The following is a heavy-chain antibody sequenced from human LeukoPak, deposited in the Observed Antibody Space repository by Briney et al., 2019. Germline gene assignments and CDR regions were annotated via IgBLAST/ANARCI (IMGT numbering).Heavy chain of an antibody. D-gene: IGHD2-2*01. V-gene: IGHV4-34*01. J-gene: IGHJ4*02. CDR1: GGSFSGYY. CDR3: ARGAPRSSTSCYRV. Sequence: SETLSLTCAVYGGSFSGYYWSWIRQPPGKGLEWMGEINHSGSTNYNPSLKSRVTISVDTSKNQFSLKLSSMTAADTAVYYCARGAPRSSTSCYRVWGQGTLVTVSS. CDR2: INHSGST.